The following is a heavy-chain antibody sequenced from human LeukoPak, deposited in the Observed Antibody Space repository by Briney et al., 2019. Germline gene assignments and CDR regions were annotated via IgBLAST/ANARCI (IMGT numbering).Heavy chain of an antibody. CDR3: ARDQSYGQFFDY. V-gene: IGHV4-59*01. CDR2: IYYSGST. D-gene: IGHD5-18*01. Sequence: SETLSLTCTVSGGSISSYLWSWIRQPPGKGLEWIGYIYYSGSTNYNPPLKSRVTISVDTSKNQFSLKLSSVTAADTAVYYCARDQSYGQFFDYWGQGTLVTVSS. J-gene: IGHJ4*02. CDR1: GGSISSYL.